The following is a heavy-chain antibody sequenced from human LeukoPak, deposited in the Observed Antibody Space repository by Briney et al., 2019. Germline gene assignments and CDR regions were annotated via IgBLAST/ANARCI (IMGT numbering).Heavy chain of an antibody. Sequence: GGSLRLSCAASGFTFSSYSMNWVRQAPGKGLEWVSSISSSSNYTNYADSVKGRFTISRDNAKNSLYLQMNSLRAEDTAVYYCARDLVVATTLGYCSGGSCYSYYGMDVWGQGTTVTVSS. CDR1: GFTFSSYS. V-gene: IGHV3-21*04. CDR3: ARDLVVATTLGYCSGGSCYSYYGMDV. CDR2: ISSSSNYT. J-gene: IGHJ6*02. D-gene: IGHD2-15*01.